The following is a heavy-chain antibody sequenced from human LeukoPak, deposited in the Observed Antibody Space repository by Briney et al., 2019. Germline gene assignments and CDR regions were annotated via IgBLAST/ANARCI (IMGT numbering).Heavy chain of an antibody. CDR1: GGSISSYY. CDR2: IYYSGST. V-gene: IGHV4-59*01. Sequence: SETLSLTCTVSGGSISSYYWSWIRQPPGKGLEWIGYIYYSGSTNYNPSLKSRVTISVDTSKNQFSLKLSSVTAADTAVYYCARNTAMEYYYMDVWGKGTTVTVPS. D-gene: IGHD5-18*01. CDR3: ARNTAMEYYYMDV. J-gene: IGHJ6*03.